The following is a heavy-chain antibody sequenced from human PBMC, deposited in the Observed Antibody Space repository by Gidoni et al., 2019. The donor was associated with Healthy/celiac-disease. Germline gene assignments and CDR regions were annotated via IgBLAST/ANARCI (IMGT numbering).Heavy chain of an antibody. J-gene: IGHJ4*02. CDR1: GFTFSNAW. V-gene: IGHV3-15*01. D-gene: IGHD1-20*01. CDR3: TTDVAGMSTYYFDY. Sequence: EVQLVESGGGLVKPGGSLRLSCAASGFTFSNAWMSWVRQAPGKGLEGVGRIKSKTDGGTTDYAAPVKGRFTISRDDSKNTLYLQMNSLKTEDTAVYYCTTDVAGMSTYYFDYWGQGTLVTVSS. CDR2: IKSKTDGGTT.